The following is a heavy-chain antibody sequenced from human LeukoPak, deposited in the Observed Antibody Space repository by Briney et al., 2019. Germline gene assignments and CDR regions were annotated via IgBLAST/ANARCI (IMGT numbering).Heavy chain of an antibody. J-gene: IGHJ4*02. CDR1: EFTFSSYG. D-gene: IGHD3-9*01. Sequence: GGSLRLSCAASEFTFSSYGMDWVRQAPGKGLEWVANIKQDGSEKYYVDSVKGRFTISRDNAKNSLYLQMNSLRAEDTAVYYCARVHILTGYAFDYWGQGTLVTVSS. CDR2: IKQDGSEK. V-gene: IGHV3-7*01. CDR3: ARVHILTGYAFDY.